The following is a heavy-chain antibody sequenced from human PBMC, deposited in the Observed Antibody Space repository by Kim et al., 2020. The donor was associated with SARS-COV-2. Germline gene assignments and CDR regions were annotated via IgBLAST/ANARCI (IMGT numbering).Heavy chain of an antibody. CDR2: INHSGST. CDR1: GGSFSGYY. CDR3: ARAIVVVPRGFDY. Sequence: SETLSLTCAVYGGSFSGYYWSWIRQPPGKGLEWIGEINHSGSTNYNPSLKSRVTISVDTSKNQFSLKLSSVTAADTAVYYCARAIVVVPRGFDYWGQGT. V-gene: IGHV4-34*01. J-gene: IGHJ4*02. D-gene: IGHD2-15*01.